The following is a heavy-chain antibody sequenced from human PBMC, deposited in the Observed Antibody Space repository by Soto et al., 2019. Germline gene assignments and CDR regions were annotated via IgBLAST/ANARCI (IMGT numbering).Heavy chain of an antibody. CDR1: GFTFSSYA. D-gene: IGHD3-16*01. CDR3: ARVPLRGEGHYFDY. Sequence: EVQLVESGGGLVQPGGSLRLSCAASGFTFSSYAMHWVRQAPGKGLEYVSAISSNGGSTYYANSVKGRFTISRDNSKNTLYLQMGSLRAEDMAVYYCARVPLRGEGHYFDYWGQGTLVTVSS. J-gene: IGHJ4*02. CDR2: ISSNGGST. V-gene: IGHV3-64*01.